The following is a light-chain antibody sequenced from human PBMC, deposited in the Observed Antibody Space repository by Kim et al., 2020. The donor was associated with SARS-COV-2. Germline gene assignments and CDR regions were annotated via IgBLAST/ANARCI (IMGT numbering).Light chain of an antibody. CDR1: QSIDNH. CDR3: QQSYSTPYT. J-gene: IGKJ2*01. V-gene: IGKV1-39*01. CDR2: AAS. Sequence: SASVGDRVSITCRASQSIDNHLNWYQQKPGKAPNLLIYAASNLQGGVPSRFSGSGSGTDFTLTINNLQPEDFAAYYCQQSYSTPYTVGQGTKLEI.